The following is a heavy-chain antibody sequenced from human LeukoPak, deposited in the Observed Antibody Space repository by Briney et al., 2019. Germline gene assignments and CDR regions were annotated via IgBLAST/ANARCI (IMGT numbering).Heavy chain of an antibody. CDR3: AREYYYGSGNYYNRIDY. Sequence: ASVKVSCKASGYTFTAYYIHWVRQAPGQGLEWMGWIDPNSGGTNYAQKFQGRVTMTRDTSISTAYMVLNRLRSDDTAVYYCAREYYYGSGNYYNRIDYWGQGTLVTVSS. J-gene: IGHJ4*02. CDR2: IDPNSGGT. CDR1: GYTFTAYY. D-gene: IGHD3-10*01. V-gene: IGHV1-2*02.